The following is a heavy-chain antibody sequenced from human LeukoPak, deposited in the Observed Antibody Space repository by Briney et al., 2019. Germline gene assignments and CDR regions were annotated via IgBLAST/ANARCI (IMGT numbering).Heavy chain of an antibody. V-gene: IGHV3-20*04. CDR3: ARGQNYYGSGSQTFDI. CDR2: INWNGGST. D-gene: IGHD3-10*01. CDR1: GFTFSTSA. J-gene: IGHJ3*02. Sequence: RPGGSLRLSCAASGFTFSTSAMSWVAQAPGKGLEWVSGINWNGGSTGYADSVKGRFTISRDNAKNSLYLQVSSLRAEDTAWYYCARGQNYYGSGSQTFDIWGQGTMVTVSS.